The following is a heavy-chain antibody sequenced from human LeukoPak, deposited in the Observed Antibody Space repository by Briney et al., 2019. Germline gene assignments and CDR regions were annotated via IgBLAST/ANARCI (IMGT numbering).Heavy chain of an antibody. V-gene: IGHV3-30*02. CDR2: IRYDGSNK. D-gene: IGHD6-19*01. CDR3: AKGTSSGWYFDY. Sequence: PGGSLRLSCAASGFTFSSYGMHWVCQAPGKGLEWVAFIRYDGSNKYYADSVKGRFTISRDNSKNTLYLQMNSLRAEDTAVYYCAKGTSSGWYFDYWGQGTLVTVSS. CDR1: GFTFSSYG. J-gene: IGHJ4*02.